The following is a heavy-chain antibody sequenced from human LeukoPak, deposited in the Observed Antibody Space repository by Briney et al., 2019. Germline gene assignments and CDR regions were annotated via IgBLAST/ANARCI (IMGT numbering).Heavy chain of an antibody. CDR2: INPNSGGT. V-gene: IGHV1-2*02. D-gene: IGHD2-2*01. CDR3: ARVFSSLVVVPAENMDY. CDR1: GYTFTGYY. J-gene: IGHJ4*02. Sequence: GASVKVSCKASGYTFTGYYMHWVRQAPGQGLEWMGWINPNSGGTNYAQKFQGRVTMTRDTSISTAYMELSRLRSDDTAVYYCARVFSSLVVVPAENMDYGGQGPLVTVSS.